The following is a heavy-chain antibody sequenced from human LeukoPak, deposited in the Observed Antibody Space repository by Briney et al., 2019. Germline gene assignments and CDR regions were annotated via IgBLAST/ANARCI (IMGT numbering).Heavy chain of an antibody. D-gene: IGHD6-19*01. CDR1: GFTFSSYA. CDR2: ISYDGSNK. V-gene: IGHV3-30*04. J-gene: IGHJ6*04. Sequence: PGGSLRLSCAASGFTFSSYAMHWVRQAPGKGLEWVAVISYDGSNKYYADSVKGRFTISRDNSKNTLYLQMNGLRAEDTAVYYCAREEVAGTVNYYYYGMDVWGKGTTVTVSS. CDR3: AREEVAGTVNYYYYGMDV.